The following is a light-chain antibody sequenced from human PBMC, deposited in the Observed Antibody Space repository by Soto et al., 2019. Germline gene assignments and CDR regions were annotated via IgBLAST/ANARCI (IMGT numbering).Light chain of an antibody. CDR2: EVS. CDR1: SSDVGGYNY. Sequence: LTQPASVSGSPGQSITISCTGTSSDVGGYNYVSWSQQHPGKAPQLMIYEVSKRPSGVSNRFSGSKSGNTASLTISGLQAEDEADYYCSSHKSSSTYVFGTGTKVTVL. J-gene: IGLJ1*01. CDR3: SSHKSSSTYV. V-gene: IGLV2-14*01.